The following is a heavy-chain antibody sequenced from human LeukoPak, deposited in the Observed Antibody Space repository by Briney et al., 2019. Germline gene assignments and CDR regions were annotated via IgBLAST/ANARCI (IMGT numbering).Heavy chain of an antibody. J-gene: IGHJ5*02. V-gene: IGHV3-48*03. CDR3: ARVRGNGATIIS. CDR2: ISSSDSTI. D-gene: IGHD5-12*01. CDR1: GFTFSSYE. Sequence: GGSLRLSCAASGFTFSSYEMNWVRQAPGKGLEWVSYISSSDSTIYYADSVKGRFTISRDNAKNSLYLQMNSLRAEDTAVYYCARVRGNGATIISWGQGTLVTVSS.